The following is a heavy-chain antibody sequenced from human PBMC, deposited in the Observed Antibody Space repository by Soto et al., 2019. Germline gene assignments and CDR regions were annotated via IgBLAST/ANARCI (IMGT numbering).Heavy chain of an antibody. D-gene: IGHD2-15*01. V-gene: IGHV1-18*01. Sequence: QVQLVQSGAEVRKPGASVKVSCKASGYTFSSHGIIWVRQAPGQGLEWMGWISGYNGNAKYAQRFQGRVTMTTDTSTSTVYMDLRSLGSYDSAVYYCAREGSYGWYDCWGQGTLVTVSS. J-gene: IGHJ5*01. CDR2: ISGYNGNA. CDR3: AREGSYGWYDC. CDR1: GYTFSSHG.